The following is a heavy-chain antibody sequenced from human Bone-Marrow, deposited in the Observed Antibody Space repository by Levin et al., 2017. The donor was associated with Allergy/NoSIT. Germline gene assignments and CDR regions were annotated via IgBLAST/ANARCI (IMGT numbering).Heavy chain of an antibody. J-gene: IGHJ4*02. CDR3: AKDVGQFPPLNYGCNPFDY. D-gene: IGHD4-23*01. CDR1: GFTFDDCG. CDR2: ISWNSGKI. Sequence: GGSLRLSCAASGFTFDDCGMHWVRQAPGKGLEWVSGISWNSGKIGYADSVKGRFTISRDNAKNSLFLQMNSLRGEDTALYFCAKDVGQFPPLNYGCNPFDYWGQGTLVTVSS. V-gene: IGHV3-9*01.